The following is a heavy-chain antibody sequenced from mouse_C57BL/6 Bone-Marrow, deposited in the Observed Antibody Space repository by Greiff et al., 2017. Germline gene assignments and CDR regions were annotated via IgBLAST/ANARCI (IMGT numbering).Heavy chain of an antibody. CDR3: TPYYYGSSYWYFDV. CDR1: GFNIKDDY. Sequence: EVKLQESGAELVRPGASVKLSCTASGFNIKDDYMHWVKQRPEQGLEWIGWIDPENGDTDYASKFQGKATITADTSSNTAYLQLSSLTSEDTAVYYCTPYYYGSSYWYFDVWGTGTTVTVSS. J-gene: IGHJ1*03. CDR2: IDPENGDT. V-gene: IGHV14-4*01. D-gene: IGHD1-1*01.